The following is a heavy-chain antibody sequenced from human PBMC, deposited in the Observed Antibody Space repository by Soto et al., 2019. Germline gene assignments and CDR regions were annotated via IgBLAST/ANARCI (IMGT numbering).Heavy chain of an antibody. V-gene: IGHV3-30-3*01. D-gene: IGHD3-16*01. Sequence: GGSLRLSCAASGFTFSSYAMHWVRPAPGKGLEWVAVISYDGSNKYYADSVKGRFTISRDNSKNTLYLQMNSLRAEDTAVYYCARSKGGQFGYYYYGMDVWGQGTTVTVSS. CDR2: ISYDGSNK. J-gene: IGHJ6*02. CDR3: ARSKGGQFGYYYYGMDV. CDR1: GFTFSSYA.